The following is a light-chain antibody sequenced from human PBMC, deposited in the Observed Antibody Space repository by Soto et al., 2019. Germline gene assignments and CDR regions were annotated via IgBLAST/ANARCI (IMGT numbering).Light chain of an antibody. CDR3: QQSFSDPPLS. CDR1: QSVTTY. CDR2: AAS. J-gene: IGKJ4*01. V-gene: IGKV1-39*01. Sequence: DIQLTQSPSSLSASVGDRVTITCRASQSVTTYLNWYQQKPGKAPKLLISAASSLRDGVPSRFSGSGSGKVFTLTINSLHPEDFATYYCQQSFSDPPLSFGGGTRVEVK.